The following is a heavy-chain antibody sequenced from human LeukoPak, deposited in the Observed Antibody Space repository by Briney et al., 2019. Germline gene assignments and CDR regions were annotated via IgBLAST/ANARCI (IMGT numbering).Heavy chain of an antibody. V-gene: IGHV4-31*03. CDR2: IYYSGST. Sequence: RSSETLSLTCTVSGGSISSGGYYWGWIRQHPGKGLEWIGYIYYSGSTYYNPSLKSRGTISVDTSKKQLSLKLRSVTAADTAVYYCARYNWNDPYYFDCWGQGILVTVSS. CDR3: ARYNWNDPYYFDC. J-gene: IGHJ4*02. CDR1: GGSISSGGYY. D-gene: IGHD1-20*01.